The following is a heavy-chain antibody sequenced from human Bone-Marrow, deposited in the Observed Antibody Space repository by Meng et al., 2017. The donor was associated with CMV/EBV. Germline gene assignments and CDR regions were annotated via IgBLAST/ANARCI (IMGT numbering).Heavy chain of an antibody. V-gene: IGHV3-21*01. CDR2: ISSSSSYI. J-gene: IGHJ4*02. Sequence: GESLKISCAASGFTFSSYSMNWVRQAPGKGLEWVSSISSSSSYIYYADSVKGRFTISRDNAKNSLYLQMNSLRAEDTAVYYCARSIVGATRLFDYWGTGTLVTVSS. CDR1: GFTFSSYS. CDR3: ARSIVGATRLFDY. D-gene: IGHD1-26*01.